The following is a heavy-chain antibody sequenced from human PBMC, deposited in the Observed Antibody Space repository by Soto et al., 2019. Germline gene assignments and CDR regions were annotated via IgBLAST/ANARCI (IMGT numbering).Heavy chain of an antibody. CDR2: IIPIFGWP. D-gene: IGHD3-10*01. J-gene: IGHJ4*02. CDR1: GGTFSSYA. Sequence: QVQLVQSGAEVKKPGSSVKVSCKASGGTFSSYAINWMRQAPGQGLEWMGGIIPIFGWPNYAQKFQGRVTITXXEXTSXAYMELSSLRSEDTAVYYCARGYYYGSGSYLPLDYWGQGTLVTVSS. CDR3: ARGYYYGSGSYLPLDY. V-gene: IGHV1-69*05.